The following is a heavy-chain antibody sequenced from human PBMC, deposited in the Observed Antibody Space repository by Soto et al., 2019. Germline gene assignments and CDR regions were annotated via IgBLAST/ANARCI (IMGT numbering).Heavy chain of an antibody. Sequence: QVQLVQSGAEVKKPGASVKVSCKASGYTFTSYDINWVRQATGQGLEWMGWMNHNSGNTGYAQKFQGRVTMTRNTSISTAYMELSSLRSEDTAVYYCARAPLEWLFVYAANYYGMDVWGQGTTVTVSS. CDR3: ARAPLEWLFVYAANYYGMDV. V-gene: IGHV1-8*01. CDR2: MNHNSGNT. J-gene: IGHJ6*02. CDR1: GYTFTSYD. D-gene: IGHD3-3*01.